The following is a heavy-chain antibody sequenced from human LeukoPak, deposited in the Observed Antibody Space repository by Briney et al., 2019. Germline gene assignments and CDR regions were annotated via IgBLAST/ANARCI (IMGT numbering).Heavy chain of an antibody. CDR1: GGSISSGDYY. V-gene: IGHV4-30-4*08. Sequence: SETLSLTCTVSGGSISSGDYYWSWIRLPPGKGPEWIGYIYYSGSTYYNPSLKSRVTISVDTSKNQFSLKLSSVTAADTAVYYCARDSGGYCSGGSCYSDYWGQGTLVTVSS. D-gene: IGHD2-15*01. J-gene: IGHJ4*02. CDR3: ARDSGGYCSGGSCYSDY. CDR2: IYYSGST.